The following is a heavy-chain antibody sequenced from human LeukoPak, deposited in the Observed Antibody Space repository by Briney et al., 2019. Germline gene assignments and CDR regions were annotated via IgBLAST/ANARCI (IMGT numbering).Heavy chain of an antibody. CDR1: GYTFTSYD. CDR3: ARAEGDGYKY. J-gene: IGHJ4*02. V-gene: IGHV1-8*01. D-gene: IGHD5-12*01. Sequence: ASVKVSCKASGYTFTSYDINWVRQATGQGLEWMGWMNPNSGNTGYAQKFQGRVTITADKSTSTAYMELSSLRSEDTAVYYCARAEGDGYKYWGQGTLVTVSS. CDR2: MNPNSGNT.